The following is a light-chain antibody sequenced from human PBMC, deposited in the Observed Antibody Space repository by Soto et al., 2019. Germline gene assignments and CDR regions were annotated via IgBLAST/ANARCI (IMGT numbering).Light chain of an antibody. Sequence: EIVLTQSPGTLSLSPGERATLSCRASQSVSSSYLAWYQQKPGQAPRLLIDGASSRATGIPDRFSGSGSGTDFTLTIIRLKPEDCALYYCHQYGSPLFTFGPGTKVDIK. J-gene: IGKJ3*01. CDR3: HQYGSPLFT. CDR2: GAS. CDR1: QSVSSSY. V-gene: IGKV3-20*01.